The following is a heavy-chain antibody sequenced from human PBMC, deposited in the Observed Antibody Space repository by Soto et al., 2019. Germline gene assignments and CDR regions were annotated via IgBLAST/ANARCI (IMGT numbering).Heavy chain of an antibody. Sequence: SETLSLTCTVSGGSISSYYWSWIRQPPGKGLEWIGYIYYSGSTNYNPSLKSRVTISVDTSKNQFSLKLSSVTAADTAVYYCARDKPWGFSGYDYAIRAKKYYYYGMDVWGQGTTVTVSS. CDR2: IYYSGST. D-gene: IGHD5-12*01. CDR1: GGSISSYY. CDR3: ARDKPWGFSGYDYAIRAKKYYYYGMDV. V-gene: IGHV4-59*01. J-gene: IGHJ6*02.